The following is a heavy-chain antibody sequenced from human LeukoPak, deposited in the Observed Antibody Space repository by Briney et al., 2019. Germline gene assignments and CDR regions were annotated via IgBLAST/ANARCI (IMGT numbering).Heavy chain of an antibody. CDR1: GFTFNTYS. Sequence: GGSLRLSCAASGFTFNTYSMNWVRQAPGKGLEWVSSISSSSSYIYYADSVKGRFTISRDNAKNSLYLQMTSLRAEDTAVYYCARDSYDYDSRSTLDAFDIWGQGTMVTVSS. V-gene: IGHV3-21*01. CDR3: ARDSYDYDSRSTLDAFDI. CDR2: ISSSSSYI. D-gene: IGHD3-22*01. J-gene: IGHJ3*02.